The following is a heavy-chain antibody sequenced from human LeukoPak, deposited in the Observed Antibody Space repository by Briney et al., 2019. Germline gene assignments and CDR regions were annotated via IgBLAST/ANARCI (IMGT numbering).Heavy chain of an antibody. CDR1: GGSISSSSYY. D-gene: IGHD1-20*01. V-gene: IGHV4-39*01. J-gene: IGHJ6*02. CDR2: IYYSGST. Sequence: PSETLSLTCTVSGGSISSSSYYWGWIRQPPGKGLEWIGSIYYSGSTYYNPSLKSRVTISVDTSKNQFSLKLSSVTAADTAVYYCARLTVGPECMDVWGQGTTVTVSS. CDR3: ARLTVGPECMDV.